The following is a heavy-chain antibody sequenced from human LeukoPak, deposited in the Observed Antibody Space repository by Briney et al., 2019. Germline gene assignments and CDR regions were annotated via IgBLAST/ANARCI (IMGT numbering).Heavy chain of an antibody. CDR1: GGSISSYY. V-gene: IGHV4-59*08. CDR3: ARLTTRGYYDFWSGYRLPNWFDP. Sequence: SETLSLTCTVSGGSISSYYWSWIRQPPGKGLEWIGYIYYSGSTNYNPSLKSRVTISVDTSRNQFSLKLSSVTAADTAVYYCARLTTRGYYDFWSGYRLPNWFDPWGQGTLVTVSS. D-gene: IGHD3-3*01. J-gene: IGHJ5*02. CDR2: IYYSGST.